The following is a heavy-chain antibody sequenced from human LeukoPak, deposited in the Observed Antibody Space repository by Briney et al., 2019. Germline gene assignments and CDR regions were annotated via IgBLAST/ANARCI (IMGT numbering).Heavy chain of an antibody. CDR3: AREVDRSFDWLPPDAFDI. D-gene: IGHD3-9*01. CDR2: ISSSLTTI. J-gene: IGHJ3*02. CDR1: GFTFSDYY. V-gene: IGHV3-11*01. Sequence: KTGGSLRLSCVASGFTFSDYYLTWIRQAPGKGLEWVSSISSSLTTIYYADSVKGRFTVSRDNAKNSVSLQMTGLRVEDTALYYCAREVDRSFDWLPPDAFDIWGQGTMVTVSS.